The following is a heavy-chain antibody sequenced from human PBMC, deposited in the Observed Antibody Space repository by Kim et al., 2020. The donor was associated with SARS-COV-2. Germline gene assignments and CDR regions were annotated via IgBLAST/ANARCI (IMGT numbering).Heavy chain of an antibody. CDR3: LDYHGSGSHGFY. D-gene: IGHD3-10*01. Sequence: TYYADSVRGRSTISRDNSKNTVYLQRSNMRAEDTATYYCLDYHGSGSHGFYWGQGALVTVSP. V-gene: IGHV3-23*01. J-gene: IGHJ1*01. CDR2: T.